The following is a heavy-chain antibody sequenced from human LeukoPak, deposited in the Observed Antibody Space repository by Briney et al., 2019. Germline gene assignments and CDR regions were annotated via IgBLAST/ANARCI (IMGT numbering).Heavy chain of an antibody. J-gene: IGHJ4*02. CDR1: GGSISSYY. CDR3: ARGNPIVNSYGLSFDY. Sequence: SETLSLTCTVSGGSISSYYWSWMRQPPGKGLEWIGYIYNSGSTYYNPPLKSRVTISVDTSRNQFSLNLRSVTAADTAVYYCARGNPIVNSYGLSFDYWGQGSLVTVSS. D-gene: IGHD5-18*01. CDR2: IYNSGST. V-gene: IGHV4-59*01.